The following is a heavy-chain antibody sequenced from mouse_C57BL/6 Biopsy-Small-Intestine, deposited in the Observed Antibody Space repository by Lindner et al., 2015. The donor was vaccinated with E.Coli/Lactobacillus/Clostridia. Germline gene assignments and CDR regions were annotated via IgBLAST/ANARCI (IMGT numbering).Heavy chain of an antibody. D-gene: IGHD2-1*01. Sequence: SVKVSCKASGYTFTTYYIHWVRQAPGQGLEWMGIINPSDDSTTYAQEFQGRVTMTRDTSTNTFYMELSSLTSEDTALYYCATARWELLPCYFDYWGQGTLVTVSS. V-gene: IGHV1S12*01. CDR2: INPSDDST. CDR3: ATARWELLPCYFDY. J-gene: IGHJ2*01. CDR1: GYTFTTYY.